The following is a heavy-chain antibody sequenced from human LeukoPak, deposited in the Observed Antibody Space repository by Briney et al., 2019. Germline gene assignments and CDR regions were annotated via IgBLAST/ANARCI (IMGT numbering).Heavy chain of an antibody. Sequence: GGSLRLSCAASGFTVSSNYMSWVRQAPGKGLEWVSVIYSGGSTYYADSVKGRFTISRDNSKNTLYLQMNSLRAEDTAAYYCARDFSSGWYFDYWGQGTLVTVSS. D-gene: IGHD6-19*01. CDR2: IYSGGST. CDR1: GFTVSSNY. V-gene: IGHV3-66*02. J-gene: IGHJ4*02. CDR3: ARDFSSGWYFDY.